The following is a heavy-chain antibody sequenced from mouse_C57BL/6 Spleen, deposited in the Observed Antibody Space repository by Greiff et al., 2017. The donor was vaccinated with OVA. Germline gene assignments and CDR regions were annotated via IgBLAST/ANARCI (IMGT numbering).Heavy chain of an antibody. CDR2: ISDGGSYT. CDR1: GFTFSSYA. Sequence: EVKVVESGGGLVKPGGSLKLSCEASGFTFSSYAMSWVRQTPEKRLEWVATISDGGSYTYYPDNVKGRFTISRDNAKNNLYLQMSHLKSEDTAMYYCARDDYDGAMDYWGQGTSVTVSS. J-gene: IGHJ4*01. CDR3: ARDDYDGAMDY. D-gene: IGHD2-4*01. V-gene: IGHV5-4*01.